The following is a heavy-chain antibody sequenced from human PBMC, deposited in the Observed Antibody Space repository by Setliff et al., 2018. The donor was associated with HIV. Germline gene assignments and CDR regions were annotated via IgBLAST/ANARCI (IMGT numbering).Heavy chain of an antibody. CDR1: GYTFTSYD. Sequence: ASVKVSCKASGYTFTSYDINWVRQATGQGLEWMGWMNPNSGNTGYAQKFQGRVTMTRNTSISTAYMELSSLRSEETAVYYCARDLAYCGGDCYYGMDVWGQGTTVTVSS. V-gene: IGHV1-8*02. CDR2: MNPNSGNT. D-gene: IGHD2-21*01. CDR3: ARDLAYCGGDCYYGMDV. J-gene: IGHJ6*02.